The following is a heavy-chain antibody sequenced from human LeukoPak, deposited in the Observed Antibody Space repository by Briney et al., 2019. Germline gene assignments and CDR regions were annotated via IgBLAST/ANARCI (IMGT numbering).Heavy chain of an antibody. D-gene: IGHD5-12*01. CDR3: ARDSGPYGMDV. CDR2: IYYSGST. Sequence: PSETLSLTCTVSGGSISSYYWSWIRQPPGKGLEWIGYIYYSGSTNYNPSLTSRVTISVDTSKNQFSLKLSSVTAADTAVYYCARDSGPYGMDVWGKGTTVTVSS. V-gene: IGHV4-59*01. CDR1: GGSISSYY. J-gene: IGHJ6*04.